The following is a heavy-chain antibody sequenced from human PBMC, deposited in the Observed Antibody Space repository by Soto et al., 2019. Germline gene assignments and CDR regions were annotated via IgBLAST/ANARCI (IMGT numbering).Heavy chain of an antibody. J-gene: IGHJ4*02. Sequence: QITLKESGPPLVRPAQTLTLTCAFFGFSLTTTSMGVAWIRQPPGKALEWLALIYWDDDQRYSPSLKDRLTISKDTSRSRVVLTISNMNPEDTGTYFCPHVGDYDLLSFDHWGPGTLVTVSS. CDR2: IYWDDDQ. D-gene: IGHD4-17*01. CDR1: GFSLTTTSMG. V-gene: IGHV2-5*02. CDR3: PHVGDYDLLSFDH.